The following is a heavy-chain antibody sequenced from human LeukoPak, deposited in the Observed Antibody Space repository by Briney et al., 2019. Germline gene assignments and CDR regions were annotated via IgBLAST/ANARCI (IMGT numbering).Heavy chain of an antibody. CDR3: ARDRSSWPSFDY. D-gene: IGHD6-13*01. CDR1: GFTFSSYS. V-gene: IGHV3-21*01. J-gene: IGHJ4*02. CDR2: ISSSSSYI. Sequence: GGSLRLSCAASGFTFSSYSMNWVRQAPGKGLEWVSSISSSSSYIYYADSVKDRFTISRDNAKNSLYLQMNSLRAEDTAVYYCARDRSSWPSFDYWGQGTLVTVSS.